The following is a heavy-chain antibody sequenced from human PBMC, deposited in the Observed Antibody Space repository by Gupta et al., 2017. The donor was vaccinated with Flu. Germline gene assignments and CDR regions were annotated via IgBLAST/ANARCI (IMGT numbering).Heavy chain of an antibody. CDR3: ARLGDPGGDTTGWYGRIW. CDR2: LYHTGTT. J-gene: IGHJ4*02. V-gene: IGHV4-39*01. CDR1: GGSITSSSSYY. Sequence: QLQLQESGPGLVKTSETLSLTCTVSGGSITSSSSYYWGWFRQTPGKGLESVGTLYHTGTTYYSSSLKSRVSTSVDKSKNQFSLKLTSVTAADTAVYYCARLGDPGGDTTGWYGRIWWGQGTLVTVSS. D-gene: IGHD6-19*01.